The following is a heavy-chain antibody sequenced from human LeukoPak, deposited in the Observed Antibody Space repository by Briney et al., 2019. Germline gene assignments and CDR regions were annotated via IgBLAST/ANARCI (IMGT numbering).Heavy chain of an antibody. CDR1: XXXXNNNY. CDR3: ARGGVYGGNSIFQL. D-gene: IGHD4-23*01. V-gene: IGHV4-59*01. Sequence: PSETLSLTCTVSXXXXNNNYWSWXRXPXXXXXXXXGYIHHSGSNNYNPSLKSRVTISVDTSKKQFSLMVTSVTAADTAVYYXARGGVYGGNSIFQLWGQGTLATVSS. CDR2: IHHSGSN. J-gene: IGHJ1*01.